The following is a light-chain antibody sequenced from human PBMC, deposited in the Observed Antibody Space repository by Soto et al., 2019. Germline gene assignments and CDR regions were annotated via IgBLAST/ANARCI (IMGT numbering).Light chain of an antibody. V-gene: IGKV1-5*03. CDR3: QHYNSYSEA. CDR1: QSISSY. J-gene: IGKJ1*01. Sequence: DIQMTQSPSSLSASVGDRVTITCRASQSISSYLNWYHQKPGKAPKLLIYKASTLKSGVPSRFSGSGSGTEFTLTISSLQPDDFATYYCQHYNSYSEAFGQGTKVDIK. CDR2: KAS.